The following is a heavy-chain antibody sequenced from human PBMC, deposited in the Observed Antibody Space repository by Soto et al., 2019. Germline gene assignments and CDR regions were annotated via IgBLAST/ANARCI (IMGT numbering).Heavy chain of an antibody. D-gene: IGHD2-21*01. CDR1: GFTFSNAW. Sequence: EVQLVESGGGLVKPGGSLRLSCAASGFTFSNAWMSWVRQAPGKGLEWVGHIKSKTGGGTTDYTAPVKGRFTISRDDSKNTLYLQMNSLKTEDTAVYYCTTGGDWGQGTLVTVSS. V-gene: IGHV3-15*01. CDR2: IKSKTGGGTT. CDR3: TTGGD. J-gene: IGHJ4*02.